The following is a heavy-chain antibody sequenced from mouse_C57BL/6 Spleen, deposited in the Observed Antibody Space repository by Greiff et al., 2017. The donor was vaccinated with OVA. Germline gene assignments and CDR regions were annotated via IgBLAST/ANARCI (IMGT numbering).Heavy chain of an antibody. CDR1: GFSLTSYG. CDR3: ARNPITTVEHWYFDV. D-gene: IGHD1-1*01. J-gene: IGHJ1*03. CDR2: IWSGGST. Sequence: VKLMESGPGLVQPSQSLSITCTVSGFSLTSYGVHWVRQSPGKGLEWLGVIWSGGSTDYNAAFISRLSISKDNSKSQVFFKMNSLQADDTAIYYCARNPITTVEHWYFDVWGTGTTVTVSS. V-gene: IGHV2-2*01.